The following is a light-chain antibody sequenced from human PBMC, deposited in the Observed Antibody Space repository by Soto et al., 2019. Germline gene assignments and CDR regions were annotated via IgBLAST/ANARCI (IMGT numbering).Light chain of an antibody. V-gene: IGLV1-40*01. Sequence: QLVLTQPPSVSGAPGQRVTISCTGSSSNIGAIYDVHWYQQLPGTAPKLLIYGNINRPSGVPDRFSGSKSGTSASLAITGRQAEDEADYYCQSYDISLSGWVFGGGTTLTVL. CDR1: SSNIGAIYD. CDR3: QSYDISLSGWV. CDR2: GNI. J-gene: IGLJ3*02.